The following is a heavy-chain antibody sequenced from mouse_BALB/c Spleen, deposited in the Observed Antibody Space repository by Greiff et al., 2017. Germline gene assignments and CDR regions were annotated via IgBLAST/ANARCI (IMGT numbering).Heavy chain of an antibody. V-gene: IGHV7-3*02. CDR3: ERDRGSNYDAMDY. Sequence: EVQLVESGGGLVQPGGSLRLSCATSGFTFTDYYMSWVRQPPGKALEWLGFIRNKANGYTTEYSASVKCRFTISRDNCQSILYLQMNTLRAEDSDNYAIERDRGSNYDAMDYWGQGTSVTVSS. CDR2: IRNKANGYTT. J-gene: IGHJ4*01. CDR1: GFTFTDYY. D-gene: IGHD2-5*01.